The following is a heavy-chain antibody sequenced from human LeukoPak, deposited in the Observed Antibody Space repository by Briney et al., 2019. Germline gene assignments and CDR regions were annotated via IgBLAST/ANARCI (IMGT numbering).Heavy chain of an antibody. CDR2: INPNSGGT. CDR3: ARDYSIAAAGEDFDY. V-gene: IGHV1-2*02. J-gene: IGHJ4*02. Sequence: HGASVKVSCKASGYIFTNYAINWVRQAPGQGLEWMGWINPNSGGTNYAQKFQGRVTMTRDTSISTAYMELSRLRSDDTAVYYCARDYSIAAAGEDFDYWGQGTLVTVSS. D-gene: IGHD6-13*01. CDR1: GYIFTNYA.